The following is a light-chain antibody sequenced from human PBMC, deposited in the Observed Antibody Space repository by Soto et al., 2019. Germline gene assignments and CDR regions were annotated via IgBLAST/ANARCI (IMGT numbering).Light chain of an antibody. Sequence: QSALTQPASVSGSPGQSITISCSGTRSDIGSYNYVAWYQQFPGKTPKILIYGVSNRPSGVSSRFSGSKSGNTASLTISGLQAEDEADYYCISYTGRSTYYVFGSGTKVTV. CDR3: ISYTGRSTYYV. CDR2: GVS. V-gene: IGLV2-14*01. CDR1: RSDIGSYNY. J-gene: IGLJ1*01.